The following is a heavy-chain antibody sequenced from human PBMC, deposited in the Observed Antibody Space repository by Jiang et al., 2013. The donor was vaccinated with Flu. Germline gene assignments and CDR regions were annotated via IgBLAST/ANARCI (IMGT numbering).Heavy chain of an antibody. J-gene: IGHJ4*02. CDR3: ARGTVVTPGMAPYVSDY. Sequence: PGLVKPSQTLSLTCTVSDDSLNTGRYSWHWIRQPAGKGLEWIGRIYTSGSTNYNPSLKSRVTISVDTSKNQFSLKLSSVTAADTAVYYCARGTVVTPGMAPYVSDYWGQGTLVTVSS. V-gene: IGHV4-61*02. CDR2: IYTSGST. D-gene: IGHD4-23*01. CDR1: DDSLNTGRYS.